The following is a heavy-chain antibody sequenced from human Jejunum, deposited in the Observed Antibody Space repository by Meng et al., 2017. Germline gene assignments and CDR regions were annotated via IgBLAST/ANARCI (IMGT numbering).Heavy chain of an antibody. J-gene: IGHJ5*02. D-gene: IGHD3-3*01. Sequence: QVQLVQSGAEVKKPGSSVKVSCKASGGTFSSYTNSWVRQAPGQGLEWMGRIIPILGIANYAQKFQGRVTITADKSTSTAYMELSSLRSEDTAVYYCARVNYDFWSGQENWFDPWGQGTLVTVSS. CDR2: IIPILGIA. CDR3: ARVNYDFWSGQENWFDP. V-gene: IGHV1-69*02. CDR1: GGTFSSYT.